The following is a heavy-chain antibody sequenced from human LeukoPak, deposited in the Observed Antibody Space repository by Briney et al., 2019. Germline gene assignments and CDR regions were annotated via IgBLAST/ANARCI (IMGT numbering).Heavy chain of an antibody. D-gene: IGHD6-19*01. CDR3: ARRGLAVAAH. J-gene: IGHJ4*02. CDR1: GDSIRRDNYY. CDR2: IYYSGST. Sequence: PSETLSLTCTVSGDSIRRDNYYWGWIRQPPGKGLEWIGSIYYSGSTYYNPSLKSRVSISVDPSKSQFSLKLTSVTAADTAVYYCARRGLAVAAHWGQGSLVTVSS. V-gene: IGHV4-39*01.